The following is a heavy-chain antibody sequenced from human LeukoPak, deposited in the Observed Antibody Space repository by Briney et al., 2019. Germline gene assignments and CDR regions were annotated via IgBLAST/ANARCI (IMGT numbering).Heavy chain of an antibody. D-gene: IGHD1-20*01. J-gene: IGHJ3*02. V-gene: IGHV1-2*02. CDR2: INPNSGGT. CDR1: GYTFIGYY. Sequence: AASVKVSCKTSGYTFIGYYIHWVRQAPGQGVEWMGWINPNSGGTNYAQKFQGRVTMTRDTSISTAYMELSRLKSDDTAVFYCFKWNDDLDAFDIWGQGTMVTVSS. CDR3: FKWNDDLDAFDI.